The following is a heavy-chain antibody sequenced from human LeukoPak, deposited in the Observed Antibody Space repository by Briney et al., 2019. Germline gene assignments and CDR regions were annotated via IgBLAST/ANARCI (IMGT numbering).Heavy chain of an antibody. CDR2: ISWNSGSI. D-gene: IGHD3-22*01. J-gene: IGHJ4*02. CDR3: AKGAMTVVVTYFDD. CDR1: GFTFDDYA. V-gene: IGHV3-9*01. Sequence: PGRSLRLSCAASGFTFDDYAMHWVRQAPGKGLEWVSGISWNSGSICYADSVKGRFTISRDNAKNSLYLQMNSLRAEDTALYYCAKGAMTVVVTYFDDWGQGTLVSVS.